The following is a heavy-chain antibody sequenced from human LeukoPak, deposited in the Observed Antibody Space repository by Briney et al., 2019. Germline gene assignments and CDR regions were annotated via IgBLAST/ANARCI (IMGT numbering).Heavy chain of an antibody. CDR3: ARVRGGSGLNAFDI. CDR1: GVSISSYY. CDR2: IYASGST. Sequence: PSETLSRTCTVSGVSISSYYWSWVRQPAGKGLEWVGRIYASGSTNYNPALKSRVTMSVDTSKNQFSLKLTSVTAADTAVYYCARVRGGSGLNAFDIWGQGTMVTVSS. D-gene: IGHD2-15*01. V-gene: IGHV4-4*07. J-gene: IGHJ3*02.